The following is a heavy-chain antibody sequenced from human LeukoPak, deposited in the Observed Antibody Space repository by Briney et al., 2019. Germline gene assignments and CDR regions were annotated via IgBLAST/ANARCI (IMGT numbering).Heavy chain of an antibody. J-gene: IGHJ4*02. Sequence: SETLSLTCAVSGGSISSSNWWSWVRQPPGKGLEWIGEIYHSGSTNYNPSLKSRVTISVDTSENQFSLKLSSVTAADTAVYYCARSNSYRYLYFDYWGQGTLVTVSS. D-gene: IGHD5-18*01. V-gene: IGHV4-4*02. CDR3: ARSNSYRYLYFDY. CDR2: IYHSGST. CDR1: GGSISSSNW.